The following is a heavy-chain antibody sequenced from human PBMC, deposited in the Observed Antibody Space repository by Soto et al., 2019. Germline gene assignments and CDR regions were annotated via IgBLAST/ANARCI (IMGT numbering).Heavy chain of an antibody. J-gene: IGHJ3*02. CDR2: IYHSGST. CDR3: ASLFGALDAFDI. Sequence: QLQLQESGSGLVKPSQTLSLTCAVSGGSISSGGYSWSWIRQPPGKGLEWIGYIYHSGSTYYDPSLKSRVTISVDRSKNQFSLKLSSVTAADTAVYYCASLFGALDAFDIWGQGTMVTVSS. CDR1: GGSISSGGYS. V-gene: IGHV4-30-2*01. D-gene: IGHD3-3*01.